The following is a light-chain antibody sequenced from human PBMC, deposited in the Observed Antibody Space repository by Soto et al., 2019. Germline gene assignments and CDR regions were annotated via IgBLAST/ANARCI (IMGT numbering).Light chain of an antibody. J-gene: IGKJ3*01. CDR1: QGISDY. CDR2: AAS. Sequence: DIQLTQSPSFLSAYVGDRVTITCRASQGISDYLVWYQQQPGTAPKLLMYAASTLLSGVPSRFSGSGSGTEYTLTISSLPPEEFATYYCQQFFAYPFTFGPGTKVNVK. CDR3: QQFFAYPFT. V-gene: IGKV1-9*01.